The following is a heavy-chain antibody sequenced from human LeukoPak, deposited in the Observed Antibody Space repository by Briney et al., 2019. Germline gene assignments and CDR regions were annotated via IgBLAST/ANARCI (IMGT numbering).Heavy chain of an antibody. CDR2: SSGSGGST. Sequence: GGSLRLSCAASGFTFSSYAMSWVRQAPGKGLEGVSASSGSGGSTYYADSVKGRFTISRDNSKNTLYLQMNSLRAEDTAVYYCAKECSYPTENYFDYWGQGTLVTVSS. J-gene: IGHJ4*02. D-gene: IGHD6-6*01. CDR1: GFTFSSYA. CDR3: AKECSYPTENYFDY. V-gene: IGHV3-23*01.